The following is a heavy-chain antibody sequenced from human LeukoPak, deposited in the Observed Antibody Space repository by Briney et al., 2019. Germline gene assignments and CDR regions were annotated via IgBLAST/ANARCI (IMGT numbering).Heavy chain of an antibody. V-gene: IGHV3-21*01. J-gene: IGHJ1*01. CDR3: ARVGAVAGAEYFQH. CDR1: GFTFSSYS. Sequence: GGSLRLSCTASGFTFSSYSMNWVRQAPGKGLEWVSSVSSSSSYIYYADSVKGRFTISRDNAKNSLYLQMNSLRAEDTAVYYCARVGAVAGAEYFQHWGQGTLVTVSS. CDR2: VSSSSSYI. D-gene: IGHD6-19*01.